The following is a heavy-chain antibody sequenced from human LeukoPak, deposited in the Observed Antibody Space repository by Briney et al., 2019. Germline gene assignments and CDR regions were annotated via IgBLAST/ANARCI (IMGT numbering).Heavy chain of an antibody. CDR2: ISGSGGSS. V-gene: IGHV3-23*01. J-gene: IGHJ4*02. CDR3: AKDKDTKWYRFDY. D-gene: IGHD2-15*01. Sequence: PSETLSLTCTVSGDSMRNYYWSWIRQPPGKGLEWVSGISGSGGSSYNADSVKGRFTISRDNSKNTLYLQMNSLRAEDTAIYYCAKDKDTKWYRFDYWGQGTLVTVSS. CDR1: GDSMRNYY.